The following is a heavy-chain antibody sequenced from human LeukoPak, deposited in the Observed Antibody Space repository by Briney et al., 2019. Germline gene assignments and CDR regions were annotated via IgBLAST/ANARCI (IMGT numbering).Heavy chain of an antibody. J-gene: IGHJ4*02. Sequence: GASVKLSCTASGYTFTCYYIHLVRQAPGQGLEWLGWINPNSGDTKYAQKFQGRVTMTRDTSTSTVYMELSRLTSEDTAVYYCATQRGSYLWGTDFGCWGQGALVTASS. V-gene: IGHV1-2*02. CDR2: INPNSGDT. D-gene: IGHD3-16*01. CDR3: ATQRGSYLWGTDFGC. CDR1: GYTFTCYY.